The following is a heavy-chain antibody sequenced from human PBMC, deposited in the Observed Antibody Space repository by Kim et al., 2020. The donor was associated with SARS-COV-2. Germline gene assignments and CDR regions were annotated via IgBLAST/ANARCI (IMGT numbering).Heavy chain of an antibody. J-gene: IGHJ6*02. Sequence: NPSLRSRVTISAGTSKNQFSRKVSSVTAADTAVYYCARADTRYYSYAMDVWGQGTTVTVSS. V-gene: IGHV4-39*07. D-gene: IGHD5-18*01. CDR3: ARADTRYYSYAMDV.